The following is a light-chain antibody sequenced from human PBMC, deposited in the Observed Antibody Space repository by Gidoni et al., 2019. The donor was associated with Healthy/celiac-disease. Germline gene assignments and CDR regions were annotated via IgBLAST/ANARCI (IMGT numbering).Light chain of an antibody. CDR2: GAS. J-gene: IGKJ2*01. CDR3: QQYGSSPQYT. V-gene: IGKV3-20*01. CDR1: QSVSSSY. Sequence: IVLTQSPGTLSLSPGERATLSCRASQSVSSSYLAWYQQKPGQAPRLLIYGASSRATGIPDRFSGSGSGTDFTLTISRLEPEDFAVYYCQQYGSSPQYTFGQXTKLEIK.